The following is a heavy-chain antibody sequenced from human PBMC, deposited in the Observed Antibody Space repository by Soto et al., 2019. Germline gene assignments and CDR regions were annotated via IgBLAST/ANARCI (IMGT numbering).Heavy chain of an antibody. Sequence: EVQLVESGGGLVQPGGSLRLSCAASGFTFSSYSMNWVRQAPGKGLEWVSYISSSSSTIYYADSVKGRYTISRDTARNSLYLQMNSLGDEDTAVYYCARPPPWVGEDAFAIWGQGTMVTVSS. CDR3: ARPPPWVGEDAFAI. CDR1: GFTFSSYS. J-gene: IGHJ3*02. D-gene: IGHD3-10*01. CDR2: ISSSSSTI. V-gene: IGHV3-48*02.